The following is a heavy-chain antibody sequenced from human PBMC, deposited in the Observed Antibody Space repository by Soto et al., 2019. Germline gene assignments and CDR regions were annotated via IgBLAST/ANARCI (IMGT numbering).Heavy chain of an antibody. CDR3: ARDNNDWWVDY. V-gene: IGHV3-48*02. D-gene: IGHD2-8*02. CDR1: GLTLSSYT. Sequence: EVQLVESGGGLVQPGGSLRLSCAASGLTLSSYTMSWVRQAPGKGLEWLSFISSRSSSISYADSVKGRFTISRDNAKNSLYLQMNSRRDEDTAVYYCARDNNDWWVDYWGQGTLVTVSS. CDR2: ISSRSSSI. J-gene: IGHJ4*02.